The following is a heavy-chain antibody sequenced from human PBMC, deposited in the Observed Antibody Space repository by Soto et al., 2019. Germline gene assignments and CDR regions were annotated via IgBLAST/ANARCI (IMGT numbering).Heavy chain of an antibody. V-gene: IGHV3-7*01. D-gene: IGHD5-18*01. CDR2: IRQDGSER. CDR1: GFSFSELW. J-gene: IGHJ4*02. CDR3: AKDRHTWIQLQYYFDY. Sequence: GGSLRLSCAASGFSFSELWMSWVRQTPGKGLEWVANIRQDGSERNYVDSVKGRFTISRDNSKNTLYLQMNSLRAEDTAVYYCAKDRHTWIQLQYYFDYWGQGTLVTVSS.